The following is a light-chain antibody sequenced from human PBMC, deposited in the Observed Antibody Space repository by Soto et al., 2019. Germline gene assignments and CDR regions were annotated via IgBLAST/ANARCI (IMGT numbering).Light chain of an antibody. CDR1: QSISSY. J-gene: IGKJ2*01. CDR2: PAS. Sequence: DIQTTQSPSSLSASVGDRVTITCRASQSISSYVNWYQQKPGKAPKLLIYPASSLQSGVPSRFSGSGSRRECTLAISRLQPEDFATYYCQHSYDTPYTVGQGTMVDIK. CDR3: QHSYDTPYT. V-gene: IGKV1-39*01.